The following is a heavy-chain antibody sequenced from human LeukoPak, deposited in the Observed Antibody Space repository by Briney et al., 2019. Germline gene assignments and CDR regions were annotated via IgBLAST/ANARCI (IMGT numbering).Heavy chain of an antibody. Sequence: GGFLRLSCAASGFTFSDYYMSWIRQAPGKGLEWVSYISSSGSTIYYADSVKGRFTISRDNAKNSLYLQMNSLRAEDTAVYYCVPWLRLGGPDYWGQGTLVTVSS. CDR2: ISSSGSTI. V-gene: IGHV3-11*01. J-gene: IGHJ4*02. CDR3: VPWLRLGGPDY. CDR1: GFTFSDYY. D-gene: IGHD5-12*01.